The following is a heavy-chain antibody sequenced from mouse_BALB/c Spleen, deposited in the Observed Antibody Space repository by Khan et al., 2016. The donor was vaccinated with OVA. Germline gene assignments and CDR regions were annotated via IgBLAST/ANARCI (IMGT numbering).Heavy chain of an antibody. CDR3: ARGNYYGYYFDY. J-gene: IGHJ2*01. Sequence: EVQLVESGPGLVKPSQSLSLTCTVTGYSITSGYAWNWIRQFPGNKLEWMGYISYSGGTSYNQSLKSRTSITRDTSKNQFFLQLNSVTTEDTATYYCARGNYYGYYFDYWDQGTPLTVSS. CDR1: GYSITSGYA. D-gene: IGHD1-1*01. CDR2: ISYSGGT. V-gene: IGHV3-2*02.